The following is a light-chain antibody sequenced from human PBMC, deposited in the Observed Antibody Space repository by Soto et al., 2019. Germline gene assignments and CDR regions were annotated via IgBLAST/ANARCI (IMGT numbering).Light chain of an antibody. J-gene: IGKJ4*01. CDR2: AAS. CDR1: QDINTW. Sequence: DLPMTQSPSSVSASVGDRVTITCRTSQDINTWLAWYQQKPGEAPNLLISAASIFQSGVPSRFSGRGSGTEFTLTISSLQPEDSATYYCQQGFGFPLTFGGGTKVEV. CDR3: QQGFGFPLT. V-gene: IGKV1-12*01.